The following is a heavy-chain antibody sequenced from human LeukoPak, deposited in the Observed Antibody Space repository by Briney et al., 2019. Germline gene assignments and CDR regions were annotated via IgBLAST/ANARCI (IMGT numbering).Heavy chain of an antibody. V-gene: IGHV4-59*01. Sequence: PSETLSLTCTVSGGSISSYYWSWIRQPPGKGLEWIGYIYYSGSTNYNPSLKSRVTISVDTSKNQFSLKLSSVTAADTAVYYCARDGGVMQAAGLFDPWGQGTLVTVSS. CDR2: IYYSGST. J-gene: IGHJ5*02. CDR3: ARDGGVMQAAGLFDP. D-gene: IGHD3-3*01. CDR1: GGSISSYY.